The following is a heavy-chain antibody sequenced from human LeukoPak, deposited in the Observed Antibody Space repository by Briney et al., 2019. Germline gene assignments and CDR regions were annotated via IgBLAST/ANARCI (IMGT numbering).Heavy chain of an antibody. J-gene: IGHJ4*02. CDR1: GFTFSSYA. CDR2: ISGSGGST. V-gene: IGHV3-23*01. CDR3: AKKSIAVAAVGVPLFY. Sequence: PGGSLRLSCAASGFTFSSYAMSWVRQAPGKGLEWVSAISGSGGSTYYADSVKGRFTISRDNSKNTLYLQMNSLRAEDTAVYYCAKKSIAVAAVGVPLFYWGQGTLVTVSS. D-gene: IGHD6-19*01.